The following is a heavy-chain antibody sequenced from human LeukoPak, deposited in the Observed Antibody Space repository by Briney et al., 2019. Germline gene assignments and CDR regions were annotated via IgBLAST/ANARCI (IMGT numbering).Heavy chain of an antibody. CDR3: AKDGVEYCGGDCPFDY. D-gene: IGHD2-21*02. Sequence: QSGGSLRLSCAAPGFTFSSYAMSWVRQAPGKGLEWVSAISGRGGSTYYADSVKGRFTISRDNSKNTLYLQMNSLRAEDMAVYYCAKDGVEYCGGDCPFDYWGQGTLVTVSS. CDR2: ISGRGGST. V-gene: IGHV3-23*01. J-gene: IGHJ4*02. CDR1: GFTFSSYA.